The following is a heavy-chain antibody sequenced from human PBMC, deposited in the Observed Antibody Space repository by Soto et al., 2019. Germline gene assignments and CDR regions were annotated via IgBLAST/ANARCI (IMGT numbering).Heavy chain of an antibody. J-gene: IGHJ4*02. CDR2: RNEYGRKR. D-gene: IGHD3-10*01. Sequence: EVQLVESGGGLVQPGGSLRLSCSASGFIFSSYCMSWLRQAPGKGLEWVASRNEYGRKRYYVDSVKRRFTLSRHNARNSLYLQMNSLRAEDTAVYYSARATGADKEDYWAQGTLVTVSS. CDR1: GFIFSSYC. V-gene: IGHV3-7*04. CDR3: ARATGADKEDY.